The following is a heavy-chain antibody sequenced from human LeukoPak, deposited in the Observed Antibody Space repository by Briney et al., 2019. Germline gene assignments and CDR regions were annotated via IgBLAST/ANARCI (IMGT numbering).Heavy chain of an antibody. CDR2: MNPNSGNT. J-gene: IGHJ4*02. Sequence: ASVKVSCKASGYTFTTYEIHWVRQATGQGLEWMRWMNPNSGNTGYVQNFQGRVTITRTTSINTAYMELSSLRSEDTAVYYCARGASRSFDYWGQGTLVTVSS. CDR3: ARGASRSFDY. V-gene: IGHV1-8*03. CDR1: GYTFTTYE.